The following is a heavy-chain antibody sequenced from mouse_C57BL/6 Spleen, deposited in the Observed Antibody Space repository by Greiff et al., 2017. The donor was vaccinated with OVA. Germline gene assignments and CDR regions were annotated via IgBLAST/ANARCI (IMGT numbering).Heavy chain of an antibody. CDR2: INYDGSST. CDR3: ARGGRTGWDFDY. Sequence: EVKLVESEGGLVQPGSSMKLSCTASGFTFSDYYMAWVRQVPEKGLEWVANINYDGSSTYYLDSLKSRFIISRDNAKNILYLQMSSLKSEDTATYYCARGGRTGWDFDYWGQGTTLTVSS. CDR1: GFTFSDYY. J-gene: IGHJ2*01. D-gene: IGHD3-3*01. V-gene: IGHV5-16*01.